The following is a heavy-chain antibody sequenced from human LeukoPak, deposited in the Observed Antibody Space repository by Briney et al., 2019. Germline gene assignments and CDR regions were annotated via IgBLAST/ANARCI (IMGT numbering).Heavy chain of an antibody. J-gene: IGHJ6*02. CDR2: IYYSGST. CDR3: ARDIDLIVGATRDYGMDV. V-gene: IGHV4-59*12. D-gene: IGHD1-26*01. Sequence: SETLSPTCTVSGGSISSYYWSWIRQPPGKGLEWIGYIYYSGSTNYNPSLKSRVTISVDTSKNQYSLKLSSVTAADTAVYYCARDIDLIVGATRDYGMDVWGQGTTVTVSS. CDR1: GGSISSYY.